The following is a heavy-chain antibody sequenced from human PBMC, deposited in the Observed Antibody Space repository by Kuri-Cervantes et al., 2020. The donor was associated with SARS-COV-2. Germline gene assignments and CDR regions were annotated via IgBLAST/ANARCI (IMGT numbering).Heavy chain of an antibody. J-gene: IGHJ4*02. CDR2: ISGGST. CDR1: GFTVSSNE. D-gene: IGHD3-3*01. V-gene: IGHV3-38-3*01. CDR3: AKVCLEWLPIGPFDY. Sequence: GGSLRLSCAASGFTVSSNEMSWVRQAPGKGLEWVSSISGGSTYYADSRKGRFTISRDNSKNTLYLQMNSLRAEDTAVYYCAKVCLEWLPIGPFDYWGQGTLVTVSS.